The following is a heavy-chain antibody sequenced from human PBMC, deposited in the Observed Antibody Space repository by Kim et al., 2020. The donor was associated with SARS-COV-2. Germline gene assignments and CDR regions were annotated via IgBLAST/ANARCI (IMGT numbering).Heavy chain of an antibody. J-gene: IGHJ4*02. V-gene: IGHV1-2*06. CDR2: VNPSTGGA. D-gene: IGHD1-1*01. CDR1: GYPFTGWY. CDR3: VSGRWNTWF. Sequence: ASVKVSCKASGYPFTGWYMHWVRQAPGQGLEWMGRVNPSTGGAGLAQKVQDRVTLTRDTSIITAYMELNSLTYEDTAVYYCVSGRWNTWFWGQGTPV.